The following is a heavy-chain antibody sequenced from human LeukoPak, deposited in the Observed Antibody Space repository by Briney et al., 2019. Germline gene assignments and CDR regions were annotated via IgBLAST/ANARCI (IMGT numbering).Heavy chain of an antibody. V-gene: IGHV7-4-1*02. Sequence: GASVKVSCKASGYTFTGYYMHWVRQAPGQGLEWMGWINTNTGNPTYAQGFTGRFVFSLDTSVSTAYLQISSLKAEDTAVYYCARDESNTIFGVVIPNFDYWGQGTLVTVSS. CDR3: ARDESNTIFGVVIPNFDY. CDR1: GYTFTGYY. CDR2: INTNTGNP. D-gene: IGHD3-3*01. J-gene: IGHJ4*02.